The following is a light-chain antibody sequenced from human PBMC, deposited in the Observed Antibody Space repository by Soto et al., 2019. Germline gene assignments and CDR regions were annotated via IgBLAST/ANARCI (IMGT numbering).Light chain of an antibody. CDR2: GES. CDR1: QSVISAY. CDR3: QLYGTSRYT. V-gene: IGKV3-20*01. Sequence: EIVLTQSPGTLSLSPGERATLSCRASQSVISAYIAWYQQKPGRAPRLLVFGESNRATGIPDRFSGSGSGTDFTLTISSLEPDDFAIYYCQLYGTSRYTFGQGTKLEIK. J-gene: IGKJ2*01.